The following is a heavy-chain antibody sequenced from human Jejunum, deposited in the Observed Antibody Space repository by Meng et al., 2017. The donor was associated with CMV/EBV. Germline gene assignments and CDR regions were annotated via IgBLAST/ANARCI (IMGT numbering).Heavy chain of an antibody. Sequence: YGVSWVRQAPGQGLEWMGWINTYSGDTKHAQKLQGRVTMTSDTSATAAYMELGSLTSDDTAVYYCARFDILGADTSPPYNHGLDVWGQGTTVTVSS. V-gene: IGHV1-18*01. D-gene: IGHD3-3*02. J-gene: IGHJ6*02. CDR2: INTYSGDT. CDR3: ARFDILGADTSPPYNHGLDV. CDR1: YG.